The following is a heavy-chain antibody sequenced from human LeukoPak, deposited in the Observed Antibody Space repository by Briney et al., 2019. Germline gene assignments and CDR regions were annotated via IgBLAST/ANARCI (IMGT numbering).Heavy chain of an antibody. CDR1: GYTFTSYY. Sequence: ASVKVSCKASGYTFTSYYMHWVRQAPGQGLEWMGIINPSGGSTSYAQKFQDRVTMTRDTSTSTVHMELSSLRSEDTAVYYCAFYSSGWFDFWGQGTLVTVSS. J-gene: IGHJ4*02. CDR2: INPSGGST. D-gene: IGHD6-19*01. V-gene: IGHV1-46*01. CDR3: AFYSSGWFDF.